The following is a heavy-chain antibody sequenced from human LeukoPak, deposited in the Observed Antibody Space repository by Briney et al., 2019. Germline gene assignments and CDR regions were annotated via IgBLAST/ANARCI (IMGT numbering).Heavy chain of an antibody. J-gene: IGHJ4*02. CDR1: GFTFDDYA. V-gene: IGHV3-9*01. D-gene: IGHD2-2*01. CDR2: ISWNSGSI. Sequence: PGGSLRLSCAASGFTFDDYAMHWVRQAPGKGLEWVSGISWNSGSIGYADSVKGRFTISRDNAKNSLYLQMNSLRAEDTALYYCAKAKYCSSTSYYWGEPYYFDYWGQGTLVTVSS. CDR3: AKAKYCSSTSYYWGEPYYFDY.